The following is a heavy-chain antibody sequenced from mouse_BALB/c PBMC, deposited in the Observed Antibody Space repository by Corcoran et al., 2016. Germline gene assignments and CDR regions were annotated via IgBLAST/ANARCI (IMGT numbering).Heavy chain of an antibody. V-gene: IGHV3-6*02. CDR3: ATLLRPLDS. D-gene: IGHD1-2*01. J-gene: IGHJ2*01. Sequence: DVQLQESGPGLVKPSQSLSLTCSVTGYSITSGYYWNWIRQFPGNKLEWMGYISYDGSNNYNPSLRNRISITRDTSKNQFFLKLNSVTTEDTATYYCATLLRPLDSWGQSTILTVSS. CDR1: GYSITSGYY. CDR2: ISYDGSN.